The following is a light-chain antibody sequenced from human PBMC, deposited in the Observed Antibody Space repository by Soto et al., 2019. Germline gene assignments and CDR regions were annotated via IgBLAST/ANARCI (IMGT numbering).Light chain of an antibody. V-gene: IGLV2-18*02. J-gene: IGLJ1*01. CDR1: SSDVGSNNR. CDR2: DVT. CDR3: SSFTTSSTYV. Sequence: QSALTQPPSVSGSPGQSVAISCSGSSSDVGSNNRVSWYQQSPGTAPKLMIYDVTNRPPGVPDRFSGSKSGNTASLTISGLQAEDEADYYCSSFTTSSTYVFGTGTKVTV.